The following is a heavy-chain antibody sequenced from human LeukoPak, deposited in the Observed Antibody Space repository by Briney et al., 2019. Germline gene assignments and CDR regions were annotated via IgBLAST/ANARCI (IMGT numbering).Heavy chain of an antibody. J-gene: IGHJ6*03. Sequence: SEALSLTCAVYIDSFSNYHWNWIRQTPAKGMEWIGEVNESGGTNISPSLRSRVILSVDTSKNQFSLKLRSVTAADTAVYYCARSSEGRYYYDSSGFSYYYYYMDVWGKGTTVTISS. CDR3: ARSSEGRYYYDSSGFSYYYYYMDV. CDR1: IDSFSNYH. D-gene: IGHD3-22*01. V-gene: IGHV4-34*01. CDR2: VNESGGT.